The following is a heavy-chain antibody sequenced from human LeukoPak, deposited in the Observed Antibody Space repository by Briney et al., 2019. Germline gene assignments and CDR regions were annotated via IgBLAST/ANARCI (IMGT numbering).Heavy chain of an antibody. J-gene: IGHJ3*02. D-gene: IGHD3-22*01. V-gene: IGHV1-18*01. CDR1: GYTFTSYD. Sequence: ASVKVSCKASGYTFTSYDINWVRQATGQELEWMGWISAYNGNTNYAQKLQGRVTMTTDTSTSTAYMELRSLRSDDTAVYYCARGGGWPTYYYDSSGYEGAFDIWGQGTMVTVSS. CDR2: ISAYNGNT. CDR3: ARGGGWPTYYYDSSGYEGAFDI.